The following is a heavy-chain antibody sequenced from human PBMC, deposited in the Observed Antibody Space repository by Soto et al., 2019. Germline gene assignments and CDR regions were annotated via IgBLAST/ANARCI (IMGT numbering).Heavy chain of an antibody. CDR3: ARGDYYDTSGPFSDAFDI. J-gene: IGHJ3*02. CDR1: GFTFNTYW. V-gene: IGHV3-7*04. Sequence: PGGSLRLSCAASGFTFNTYWMSWVRQAPGKGLEWVANIKPDGSEKWYVDSVKGRFTISRDNAKNSLYLQMNSLRAEDTAVYFCARGDYYDTSGPFSDAFDIWGQGTMVTASS. CDR2: IKPDGSEK. D-gene: IGHD3-22*01.